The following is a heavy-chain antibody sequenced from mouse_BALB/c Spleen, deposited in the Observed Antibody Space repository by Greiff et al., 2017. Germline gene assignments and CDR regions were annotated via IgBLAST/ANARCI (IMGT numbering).Heavy chain of an antibody. CDR2: IDPETGGT. CDR1: GYTFTDYE. J-gene: IGHJ2*01. CDR3: TIHGTFDY. V-gene: IGHV1-15*01. Sequence: QVQLHQSGAELVRPGASVTLSCKASGYTFTDYEMHWVKQTPVHGLEWIGAIDPETGGTAYNQKFKGKATLTADKSSSTAYMELRSLTSEDSAVYYCTIHGTFDYWGQGTTLTVSS. D-gene: IGHD2-1*01.